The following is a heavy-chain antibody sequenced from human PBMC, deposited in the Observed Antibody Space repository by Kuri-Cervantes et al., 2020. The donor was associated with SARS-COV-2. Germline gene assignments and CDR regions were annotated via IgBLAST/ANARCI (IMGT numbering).Heavy chain of an antibody. J-gene: IGHJ4*02. CDR3: VKEGSYDFWSGYLPYYFDY. Sequence: GGSLRLSCAASGFTFTSYAMHWVHQAPGKGLEYVSAISSNGGSTYYADSVKGRFTISRDNSKNTLYLQMSSLRAEDTAVYYCVKEGSYDFWSGYLPYYFDYWGQGTLVTVSS. V-gene: IGHV3-64D*06. D-gene: IGHD3-3*01. CDR2: ISSNGGST. CDR1: GFTFTSYA.